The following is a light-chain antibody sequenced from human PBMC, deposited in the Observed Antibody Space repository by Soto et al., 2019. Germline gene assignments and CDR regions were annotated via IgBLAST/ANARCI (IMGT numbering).Light chain of an antibody. CDR2: DDS. CDR1: NIGSKS. CDR3: QVWDTSSDRMAV. V-gene: IGLV3-21*02. Sequence: SYELTQPPSVSVAPGQTARITCGGNNIGSKSVHWYQQKPGQAPVLVVSDDSDRPSGIPERFSGSNSGNTATLTIIRVEAGDEADYYCQVWDTSSDRMAVFGGGTQLTVL. J-gene: IGLJ2*01.